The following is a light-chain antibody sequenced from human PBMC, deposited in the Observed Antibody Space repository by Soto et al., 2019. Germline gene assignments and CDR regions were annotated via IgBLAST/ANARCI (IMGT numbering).Light chain of an antibody. CDR3: QQYDNWPPLT. V-gene: IGKV3-15*01. CDR2: GAS. Sequence: EIMMTQSPATPSLSPGGKATLSCRARQSVSSNLAWYQQKPGQAPRLLIYGASTRATGIPARFSGSGSGTEFTLTISSLQSEDFAVYYCQQYDNWPPLTFGGGTKVDIK. CDR1: QSVSSN. J-gene: IGKJ4*01.